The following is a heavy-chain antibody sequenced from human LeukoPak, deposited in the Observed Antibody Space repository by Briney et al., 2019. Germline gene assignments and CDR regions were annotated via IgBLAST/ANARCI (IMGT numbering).Heavy chain of an antibody. J-gene: IGHJ2*01. D-gene: IGHD7-27*01. V-gene: IGHV3-74*03. CDR1: GLTFSNYW. CDR3: AREAVGTGDWYFDL. Sequence: GGSLRLSCEVSGLTFSNYWMHWVRQAAGEGLVWVSRMNFDGSNIAYADSVKGRFTISRDNAKNTLYLQMNSLRVEDTAVYYCAREAVGTGDWYFDLWGRGTLVIVS. CDR2: MNFDGSNI.